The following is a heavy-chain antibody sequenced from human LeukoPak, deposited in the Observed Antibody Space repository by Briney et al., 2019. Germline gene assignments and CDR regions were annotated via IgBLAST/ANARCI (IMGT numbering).Heavy chain of an antibody. V-gene: IGHV1-2*02. Sequence: RASVKVSCKASGYTFTGYYMHWVRQAPGQGLEWMGWINPNSGGTNYAQKFQGRVTMTRDTSISTAYMELSRLRSDDTAVYYCARDRGYYDSSGYDNWFDPWGQGTLATVSS. CDR3: ARDRGYYDSSGYDNWFDP. J-gene: IGHJ5*02. D-gene: IGHD3-22*01. CDR1: GYTFTGYY. CDR2: INPNSGGT.